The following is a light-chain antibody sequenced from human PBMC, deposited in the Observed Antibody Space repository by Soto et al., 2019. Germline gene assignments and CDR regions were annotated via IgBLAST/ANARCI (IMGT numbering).Light chain of an antibody. CDR3: QQLYSSPLT. CDR2: AAS. V-gene: IGKV1-9*01. CDR1: QGISSN. J-gene: IGKJ4*01. Sequence: DIQLTQSPSFLSASVGDSVTVTCRASQGISSNLVWYQQKPGKAPKLLIYAASSLQSGVPSRFSGSGSGTEFTLTISSLQPEDFATYFCQQLYSSPLTFGGGTKVEI.